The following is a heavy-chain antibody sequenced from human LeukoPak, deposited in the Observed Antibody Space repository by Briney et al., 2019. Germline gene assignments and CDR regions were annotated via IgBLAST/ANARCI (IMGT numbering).Heavy chain of an antibody. CDR2: ISYDGSNK. CDR3: ASWGSSYYYGMDV. V-gene: IGHV3-30*04. Sequence: PGGSLRLSCAASGFTFSSYAMHWVRQAPGKGLEWVAVISYDGSNKYYADSVKGRFTISRGNSKNTLYLQMNSLRAEDTAVYYCASWGSSYYYGMDVWGKGTTVTVSS. D-gene: IGHD7-27*01. CDR1: GFTFSSYA. J-gene: IGHJ6*04.